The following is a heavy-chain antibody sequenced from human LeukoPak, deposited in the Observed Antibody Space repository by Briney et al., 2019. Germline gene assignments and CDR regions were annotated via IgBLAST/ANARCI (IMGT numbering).Heavy chain of an antibody. J-gene: IGHJ4*02. CDR2: ISAYNGNT. CDR1: GYTFTSYG. Sequence: ASVKVSCKASGYTFTSYGIRWVRQAPGQGLEWMGWISAYNGNTNYAQKLQGRVTMTTDTSTSTAYMELRSLRSDDTAVYYCASYSSSSNSFDYWGQGTLVTVSS. V-gene: IGHV1-18*01. D-gene: IGHD6-6*01. CDR3: ASYSSSSNSFDY.